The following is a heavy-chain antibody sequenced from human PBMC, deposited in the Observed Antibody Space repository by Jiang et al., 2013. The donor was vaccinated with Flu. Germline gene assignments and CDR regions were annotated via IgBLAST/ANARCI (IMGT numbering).Heavy chain of an antibody. J-gene: IGHJ4*02. CDR1: GYTFTSYD. D-gene: IGHD6-13*01. V-gene: IGHV1-8*01. Sequence: SVKVSCKASGYTFTSYDINWVRQATGQGLEWMGWMNPNSGNTGYAQKFQGRVTMTRNTSISTAYMELSSLRSEDTAVYYCARGRLAAAGIYYWGQGTLVTVSS. CDR2: MNPNSGNT. CDR3: ARGRLAAAGIYY.